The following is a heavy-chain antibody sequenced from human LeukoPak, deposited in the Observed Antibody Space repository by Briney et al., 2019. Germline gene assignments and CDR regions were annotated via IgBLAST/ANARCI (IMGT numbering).Heavy chain of an antibody. Sequence: GWSLRLSCSASGFTFSRYAIHWVRQAPGKGLEYVSGISSNGASTYYADSLKDRFTISRDNSKNTVSLQMSGLRAEDTAVYYCVKVYYYDSSGYYVGGTYFGMDVWGQGTTVTVSS. V-gene: IGHV3-64D*09. CDR3: VKVYYYDSSGYYVGGTYFGMDV. J-gene: IGHJ6*02. CDR2: ISSNGAST. D-gene: IGHD3-22*01. CDR1: GFTFSRYA.